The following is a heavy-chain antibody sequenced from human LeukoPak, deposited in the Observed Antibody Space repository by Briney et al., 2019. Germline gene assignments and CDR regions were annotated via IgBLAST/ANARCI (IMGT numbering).Heavy chain of an antibody. CDR3: ARHETHYYGSGSYLSYYYYYMDV. CDR2: IYPGDSDT. J-gene: IGHJ6*03. V-gene: IGHV5-51*01. CDR1: GYSFTSYW. Sequence: GESLKISCKGSGYSFTSYWIGWVRQMPGKGLEWMGIIYPGDSDTRYSPSFQGQVTISADKSTSTAYLQWSSLKASDTAMYYCARHETHYYGSGSYLSYYYYYMDVWGKGTTVTVSS. D-gene: IGHD3-10*01.